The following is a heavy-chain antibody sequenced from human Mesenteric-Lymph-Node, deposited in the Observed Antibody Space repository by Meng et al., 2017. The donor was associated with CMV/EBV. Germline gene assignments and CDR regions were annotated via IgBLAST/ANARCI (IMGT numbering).Heavy chain of an antibody. CDR2: ISSSSSYI. V-gene: IGHV3-21*01. J-gene: IGHJ4*02. CDR1: GFTFSSYS. D-gene: IGHD2-2*01. Sequence: GESLKISCAASGFTFSSYSMNWVRQAPGKGLEWVSSISSSSSYIYYADSVKGRFTISRDNAKNSLYLQMNSLRAEDTAVYYCARDRTSGSSTSCYDYWGQGTLVTVSS. CDR3: ARDRTSGSSTSCYDY.